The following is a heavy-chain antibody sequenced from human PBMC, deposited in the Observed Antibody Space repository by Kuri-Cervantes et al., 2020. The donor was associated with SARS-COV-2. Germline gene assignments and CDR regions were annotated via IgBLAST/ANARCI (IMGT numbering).Heavy chain of an antibody. CDR1: GYTFTNYY. CDR2: INPNSGGT. Sequence: ASVKVSCKASGYTFTNYYMHWVRQAPGQGLEWMGWINPNSGGTNYAQKFQGRVTMTRDTSISTAYMELSRLRSDDTAVYYCARAFKYGHIWFGELTNAFDIWGQGTRVTVSS. V-gene: IGHV1-2*02. J-gene: IGHJ3*02. CDR3: ARAFKYGHIWFGELTNAFDI. D-gene: IGHD3-10*01.